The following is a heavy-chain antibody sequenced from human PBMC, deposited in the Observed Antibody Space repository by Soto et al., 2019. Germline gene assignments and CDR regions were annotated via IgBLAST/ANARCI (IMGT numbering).Heavy chain of an antibody. CDR3: ARAERSSSGWYARWFDP. D-gene: IGHD6-19*01. V-gene: IGHV6-1*01. CDR2: TYYRSKWYN. CDR1: GDSVSSNSAA. Sequence: SQTLSLTCAISGDSVSSNSAAWNWIRQSPSRGLEWLGRTYYRSKWYNDYAVSVKSRITINPDTSKNQFSLQLNSVTPEDTAVYYCARAERSSSGWYARWFDPWGQGTLVTVSS. J-gene: IGHJ5*02.